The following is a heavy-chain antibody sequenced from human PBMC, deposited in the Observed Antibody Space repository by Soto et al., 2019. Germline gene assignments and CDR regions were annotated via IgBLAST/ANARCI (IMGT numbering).Heavy chain of an antibody. CDR1: GGSISSGDYY. CDR2: IYYTGST. Sequence: SETLSLTCTVSGGSISSGDYYWSWIRQPPGEGLEWIGYIYYTGSTYYNPSLKSRVTISADTSKNQFSLRLSFLTDADTAVYYWVREGYSYGYWDCDSWGQGALVTVSS. V-gene: IGHV4-30-4*01. CDR3: VREGYSYGYWDCDS. J-gene: IGHJ4*02. D-gene: IGHD5-18*01.